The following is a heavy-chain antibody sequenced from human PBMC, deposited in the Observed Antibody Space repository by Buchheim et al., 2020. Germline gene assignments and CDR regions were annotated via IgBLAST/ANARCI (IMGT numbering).Heavy chain of an antibody. CDR3: ARGFGGSGCELDY. Sequence: QVQLQESGPGLVKPSETLSLTCTVSNGSISSNYWTWIRQPPGKGLEWIGDIYSSGSTNYNPSLRSRVTISVDTSKNQFSLKLSSVTAADTAVYYCARGFGGSGCELDYWGQGTL. D-gene: IGHD3-22*01. CDR1: NGSISSNY. V-gene: IGHV4-59*12. J-gene: IGHJ4*02. CDR2: IYSSGST.